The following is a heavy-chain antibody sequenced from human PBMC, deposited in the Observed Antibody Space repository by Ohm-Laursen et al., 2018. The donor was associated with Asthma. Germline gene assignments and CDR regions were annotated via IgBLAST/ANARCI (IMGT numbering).Heavy chain of an antibody. D-gene: IGHD1-14*01. CDR1: GFSFSSSW. CDR3: ARDPRGRIDSYFDC. Sequence: SLRLSCSASGFSFSSSWMNWVRRAPGKGLEWVANISQDGSQKYYADSVKGRFTISRDNSKNTLYLQMNSLRAEDTAVYYCARDPRGRIDSYFDCWGQGTLVTVSA. J-gene: IGHJ4*02. CDR2: ISQDGSQK. V-gene: IGHV3-7*03.